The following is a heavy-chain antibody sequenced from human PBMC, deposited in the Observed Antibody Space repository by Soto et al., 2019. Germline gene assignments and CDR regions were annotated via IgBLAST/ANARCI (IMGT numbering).Heavy chain of an antibody. V-gene: IGHV3-30*18. Sequence: VGSLRLSCAASGFTFSSYGMHWVRQAPGKGLEWVAVISYDGSNKYYADSVKGRFTISRGNSKNTLYLQMNSLRAEDTAVYYCAKLHGRGGKPVGCGQRTLVTVSS. CDR1: GFTFSSYG. J-gene: IGHJ4*02. D-gene: IGHD2-15*01. CDR2: ISYDGSNK. CDR3: AKLHGRGGKPVG.